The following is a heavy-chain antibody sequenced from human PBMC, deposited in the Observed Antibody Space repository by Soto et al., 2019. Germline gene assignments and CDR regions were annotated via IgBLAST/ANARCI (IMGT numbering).Heavy chain of an antibody. D-gene: IGHD3-3*01. CDR1: GFTFSSHY. CDR3: AIGEWLSTSYFNF. V-gene: IGHV3-53*01. J-gene: IGHJ4*02. Sequence: GGSLRLSCAASGFTFSSHYMNWVRQAPGKGLEWVAVIYSGGATYYADSVKGRFTISRDNSKNTLYLQMDSLRAEDTAVYFCAIGEWLSTSYFNFWGKGTLVTVSS. CDR2: IYSGGAT.